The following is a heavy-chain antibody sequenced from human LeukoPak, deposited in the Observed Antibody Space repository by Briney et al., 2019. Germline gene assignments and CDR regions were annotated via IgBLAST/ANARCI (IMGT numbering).Heavy chain of an antibody. V-gene: IGHV3-7*01. J-gene: IGHJ6*02. CDR3: ARDSLATGSMDV. D-gene: IGHD5-12*01. Sequence: GGSRRLSWAPSGFTFSSYWMTWVRQAPGKGLEWVANIKEDGSERYSVDSVKGRFTIPRDNAKNTLYLQMNSLRAEDTAVYYCARDSLATGSMDVWGQGTTVTVSS. CDR1: GFTFSSYW. CDR2: IKEDGSER.